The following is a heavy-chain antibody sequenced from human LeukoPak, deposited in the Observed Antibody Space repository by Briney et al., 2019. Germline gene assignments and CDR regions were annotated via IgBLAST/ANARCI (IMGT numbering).Heavy chain of an antibody. D-gene: IGHD2-2*01. V-gene: IGHV1-2*06. CDR1: GYTFTGYY. CDR2: INPNSGGT. CDR3: AREYCTSTSCQFYYFDF. Sequence: ASVKVSCKASGYTFTGYYLHWVRQAPGQGLEWMGRINPNSGGTNYAQKFQGRVTMTRDTSISTAYMELSRLSSDDTAVFYCAREYCTSTSCQFYYFDFWGQGTLVTVSP. J-gene: IGHJ4*02.